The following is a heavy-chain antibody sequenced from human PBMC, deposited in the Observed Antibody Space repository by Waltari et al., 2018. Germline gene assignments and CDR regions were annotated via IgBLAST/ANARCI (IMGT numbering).Heavy chain of an antibody. V-gene: IGHV4-4*02. Sequence: QLQLQESGPGLVKPSGTLSLTCTVSGESVSSNNWWRWVRQPPEKGLEWIGQSHRSGRTNYNPSLESRVTISIDTANNQFSLKVTSTTAADTAVYYCARDRGRGLYLESWGQGTLVTVSP. J-gene: IGHJ4*02. CDR2: SHRSGRT. CDR3: ARDRGRGLYLES. D-gene: IGHD2-15*01. CDR1: GESVSSNNW.